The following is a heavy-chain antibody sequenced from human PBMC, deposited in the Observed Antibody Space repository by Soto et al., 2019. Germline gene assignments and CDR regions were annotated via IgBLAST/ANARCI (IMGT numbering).Heavy chain of an antibody. J-gene: IGHJ6*02. D-gene: IGHD3-3*01. V-gene: IGHV4-4*02. CDR3: AKRYDFWSGRWYGLGV. CDR1: GASINSANW. Sequence: QVLLEESGPGLVRPSGTLSLTCSVSGASINSANWWVWVRQPPGKGLEWIGEIYHIGSTTYNPSLKSRATISVDKSKNKFSLIVTSVTAADTAVYYCAKRYDFWSGRWYGLGVWGQGTTVTVSS. CDR2: IYHIGST.